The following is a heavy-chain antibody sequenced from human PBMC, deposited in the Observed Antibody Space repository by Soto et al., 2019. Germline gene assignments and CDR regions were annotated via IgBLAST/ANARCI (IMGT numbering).Heavy chain of an antibody. Sequence: QVQLQESGPGLVKPSETLSLTCTVSGGSISSYYWSWIRQPAGKGLEWIGRIYTSGSTNYNPSLKSRVTMSVDTSKNQFSLKLSSVTAADTAVYYCARERGSSWYVSSVAGNPFDYWGQGTLVTVSS. J-gene: IGHJ4*02. D-gene: IGHD6-13*01. CDR3: ARERGSSWYVSSVAGNPFDY. CDR1: GGSISSYY. V-gene: IGHV4-4*07. CDR2: IYTSGST.